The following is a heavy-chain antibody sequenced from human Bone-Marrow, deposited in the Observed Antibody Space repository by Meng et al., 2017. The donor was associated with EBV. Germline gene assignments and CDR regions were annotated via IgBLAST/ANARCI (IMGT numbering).Heavy chain of an antibody. CDR2: FYHRGST. CDR3: ARGGDGSGSIDV. V-gene: IGHV4-30-4*01. CDR1: GGSISSRGYY. D-gene: IGHD3-10*01. J-gene: IGHJ4*02. Sequence: VQLQESGPGLVRPSAXLSLTCAVSGGSISSRGYYWSWIRQPPGKGLEWIGYFYHRGSTFYNPSLKSRLTISVDTSNNQFSLKLTSFTAADTAIYYCARGGDGSGSIDVWGQGTLVTVSS.